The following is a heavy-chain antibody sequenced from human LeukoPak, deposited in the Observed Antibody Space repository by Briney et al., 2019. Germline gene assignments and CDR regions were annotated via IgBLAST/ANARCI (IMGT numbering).Heavy chain of an antibody. Sequence: QTGGSLRLSCAASGFTLSTYAMSWVRQTPGKGLEWIAATSSSDAGTYHAASVRGRFTISRDNSKNTLYLQMNSLRAEDAAVYFCAKAPVTSCRGAYCYPFDSWGQGTLVTVSS. CDR3: AKAPVTSCRGAYCYPFDS. D-gene: IGHD2-21*01. CDR2: TSSSDAGT. J-gene: IGHJ4*02. CDR1: GFTLSTYA. V-gene: IGHV3-23*01.